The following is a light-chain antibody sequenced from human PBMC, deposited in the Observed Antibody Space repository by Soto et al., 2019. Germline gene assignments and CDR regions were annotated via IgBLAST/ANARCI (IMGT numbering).Light chain of an antibody. J-gene: IGLJ2*01. Sequence: QSVLTQSPSVSEAPRLTVTISCSGSSSNIGTYAVTWYQHLPGKAPKLLIYYDDVRPSGVSDRFPASKSGPSASLAIRGLQSGDEGDYYCATWDDSRNALVFGGGTKLTVL. CDR1: SSNIGTYA. CDR2: YDD. CDR3: ATWDDSRNALV. V-gene: IGLV1-36*01.